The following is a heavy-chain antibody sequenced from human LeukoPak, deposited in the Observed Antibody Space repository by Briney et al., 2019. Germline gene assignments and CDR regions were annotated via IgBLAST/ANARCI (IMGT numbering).Heavy chain of an antibody. V-gene: IGHV3-9*01. CDR3: AKDYDSSGYYVGAFDI. CDR2: ISWNSGSI. CDR1: GFTFDDYA. Sequence: GRSLRLSCAASGFTFDDYAMHWVRQAPGKGLEWVSGISWNSGSIGYADSVKGRFTISRDNAKNSLYLQMNSLRAEDTALYYCAKDYDSSGYYVGAFDIWGQGTMVTVSS. D-gene: IGHD3-22*01. J-gene: IGHJ3*02.